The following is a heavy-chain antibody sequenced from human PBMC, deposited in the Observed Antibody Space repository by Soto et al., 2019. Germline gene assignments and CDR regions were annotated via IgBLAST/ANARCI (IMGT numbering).Heavy chain of an antibody. CDR1: GFTFSSYS. J-gene: IGHJ3*02. V-gene: IGHV3-21*01. D-gene: IGHD3-10*01. CDR2: ISSSSSYI. CDR3: ARGRRYYYGSGSYAPGAFDI. Sequence: EVQLLESGGGLVQPGGSLRLSCAASGFTFSSYSMNWVRQAPGKGLEWVSSISSSSSYIYYADSVKGRFTISRDNAKNSLYLQMNSLRAEDTAVYYCARGRRYYYGSGSYAPGAFDIWGQGTMVTVSS.